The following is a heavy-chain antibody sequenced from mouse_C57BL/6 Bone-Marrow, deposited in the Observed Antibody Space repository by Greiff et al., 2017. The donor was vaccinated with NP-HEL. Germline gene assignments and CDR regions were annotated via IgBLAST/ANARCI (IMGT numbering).Heavy chain of an antibody. CDR2: IDPENGDT. D-gene: IGHD1-1*01. CDR1: GFNIKDDY. CDR3: TTGYYYGSSSWFAY. Sequence: EVQRVESGAELVRPGASVKLSCTASGFNIKDDYMHWVKQRPEQGLEWIGWIDPENGDTEYASKFPGKATITADTSSNTAYLQLSSLTSEDTAVYYCTTGYYYGSSSWFAYWGQGTLVTVSA. J-gene: IGHJ3*01. V-gene: IGHV14-4*01.